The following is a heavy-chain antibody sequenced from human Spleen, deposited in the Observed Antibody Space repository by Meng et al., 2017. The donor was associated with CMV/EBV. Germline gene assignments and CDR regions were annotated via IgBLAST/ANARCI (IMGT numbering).Heavy chain of an antibody. CDR2: INPYNGNT. V-gene: IGHV1-18*01. D-gene: IGHD1/OR15-1a*01. J-gene: IGHJ4*02. CDR1: GYTFTTYG. Sequence: ASVKVSCKASGYTFTTYGVSWVRQAPGQGLEWVGWINPYNGNTNYAQNFQGRVTMTTDTSTTTAYMELSRLRSDDTAVYYCARVDWNNLMDYWGQGTLVTVSS. CDR3: ARVDWNNLMDY.